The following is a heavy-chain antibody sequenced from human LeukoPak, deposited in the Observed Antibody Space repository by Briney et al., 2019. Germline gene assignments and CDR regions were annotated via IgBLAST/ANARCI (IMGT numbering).Heavy chain of an antibody. CDR3: ARVGYSSDWYEGGH. D-gene: IGHD6-19*01. Sequence: GGSLRLSCAASGFTFSNYGMHWVRQAPGKGLVWVSRVNSDESITTYADSVKGRFTISRDNAKNTLYLQMNSLRAEDTAVYYCARVGYSSDWYEGGHWGQGTLVTVSS. V-gene: IGHV3-74*01. J-gene: IGHJ4*02. CDR1: GFTFSNYG. CDR2: VNSDESIT.